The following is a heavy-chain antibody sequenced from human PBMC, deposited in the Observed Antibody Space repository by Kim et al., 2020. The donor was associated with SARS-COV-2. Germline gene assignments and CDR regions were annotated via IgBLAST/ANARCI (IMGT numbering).Heavy chain of an antibody. J-gene: IGHJ6*02. D-gene: IGHD4-17*01. V-gene: IGHV4-59*08. CDR3: ARLAYGDYDSLLYYGMDV. CDR2: IYYSGST. Sequence: SETLSLTCTVSGGSISSYYWSWIRQPPGKGLEWIGYIYYSGSTNYNPSLKSRVTISVDTSKNQFSLKLSSVTAADTAVYYCARLAYGDYDSLLYYGMDVWGQGTTVTVSS. CDR1: GGSISSYY.